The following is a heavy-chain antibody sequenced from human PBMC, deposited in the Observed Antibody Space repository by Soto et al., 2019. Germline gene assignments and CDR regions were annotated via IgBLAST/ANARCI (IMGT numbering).Heavy chain of an antibody. CDR1: GFTFTSSA. D-gene: IGHD5-12*01. CDR3: AADLEMATIGDY. CDR2: IVVGSGNT. V-gene: IGHV1-58*01. Sequence: SVKVSCKASGFTFTSSAVQWVRQARGQRLEWIGWIVVGSGNTNYAQKFQERVTITRDMSTSTAYMELSSLRSEDTAVYYCAADLEMATIGDYWGQGTLVTVSS. J-gene: IGHJ4*02.